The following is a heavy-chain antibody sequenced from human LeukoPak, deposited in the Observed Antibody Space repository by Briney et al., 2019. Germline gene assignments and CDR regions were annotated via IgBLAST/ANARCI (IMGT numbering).Heavy chain of an antibody. J-gene: IGHJ4*02. Sequence: GGSLRLSCSASGFTFSNNAMHWVRQAPGKGLDYVSAISGNGDNTDYADSVKGRFTISRDNSKNTLYLQMSSLRAEDTAVYYCVKESLDCWGPGTLVTVSS. V-gene: IGHV3-64D*09. CDR3: VKESLDC. CDR1: GFTFSNNA. CDR2: ISGNGDNT.